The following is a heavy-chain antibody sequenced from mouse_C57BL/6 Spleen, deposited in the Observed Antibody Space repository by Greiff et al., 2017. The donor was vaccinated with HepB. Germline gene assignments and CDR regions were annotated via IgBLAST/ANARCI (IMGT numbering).Heavy chain of an antibody. CDR2: IYPRSGNT. Sequence: VKLMESGAELARPGASVKLSCKASGYTFTSYGISWVKQRTGQGLEWIGEIYPRSGNTYYNEKFKGKATLTADKSSSTAYMELRSLTSEDSAVYFCEGGLGRKDFDYWGQGTTLTVSS. CDR3: EGGLGRKDFDY. CDR1: GYTFTSYG. J-gene: IGHJ2*01. V-gene: IGHV1-81*01. D-gene: IGHD4-1*01.